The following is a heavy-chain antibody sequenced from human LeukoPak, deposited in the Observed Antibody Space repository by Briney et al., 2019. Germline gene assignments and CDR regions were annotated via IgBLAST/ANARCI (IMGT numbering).Heavy chain of an antibody. CDR3: AIPYYDSSGYYYGYAFDI. V-gene: IGHV3-23*01. CDR2: ISGSGGST. Sequence: PGGSLRLSCAASGFTFSSYAMSWVRQAPGKGLEWVSAISGSGGSTYYADSVKGRFTISRDNSKNTLYLQMNSLRAEDTAVYYCAIPYYDSSGYYYGYAFDIWGQGTMVTVSS. CDR1: GFTFSSYA. J-gene: IGHJ3*02. D-gene: IGHD3-22*01.